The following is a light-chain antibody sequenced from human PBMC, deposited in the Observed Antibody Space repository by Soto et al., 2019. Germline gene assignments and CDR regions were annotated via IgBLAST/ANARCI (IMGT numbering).Light chain of an antibody. J-gene: IGKJ1*01. CDR2: GAS. V-gene: IGKV3-15*01. Sequence: ETVMTQSPATLSVSPGQGATLSCRASQNIDKKVAWYQQKSGQAPRLLIYGASTRATEIPARFSGSGSGTEFTLTISSLQPEDVAVYYCQQYDNWPPWTFGQGTKVDIK. CDR1: QNIDKK. CDR3: QQYDNWPPWT.